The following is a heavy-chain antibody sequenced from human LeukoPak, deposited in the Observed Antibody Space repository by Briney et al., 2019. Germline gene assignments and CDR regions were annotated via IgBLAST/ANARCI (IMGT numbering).Heavy chain of an antibody. CDR3: AREEIRSWFDP. CDR2: IYHNGGT. Sequence: SETLSLTCTVSGGSIRSYYWSWIRQPAGKGLEWIGRIYHNGGTNDNPSLKSRVTMSVDTSKNQFSLKLTSVTAADTAVYYCAREEIRSWFDPWGQGTLITVSS. CDR1: GGSIRSYY. V-gene: IGHV4-4*07. D-gene: IGHD5-24*01. J-gene: IGHJ5*02.